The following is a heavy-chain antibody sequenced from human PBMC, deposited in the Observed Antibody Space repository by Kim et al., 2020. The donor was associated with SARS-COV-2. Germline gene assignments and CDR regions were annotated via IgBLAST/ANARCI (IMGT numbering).Heavy chain of an antibody. CDR3: TTDKSADYYDSSGYYYPFDY. V-gene: IGHV3-15*01. Sequence: GGSLRLSCAASGFTFSNAWMSWVRQAPGKGLEWVGRIKSKTDGGTTDYAAPVKGRFTISRDDSKNTLYLQMNSLKTEDTAVYYCTTDKSADYYDSSGYYYPFDYWGQGTLVTVSS. CDR2: IKSKTDGGTT. CDR1: GFTFSNAW. D-gene: IGHD3-22*01. J-gene: IGHJ4*02.